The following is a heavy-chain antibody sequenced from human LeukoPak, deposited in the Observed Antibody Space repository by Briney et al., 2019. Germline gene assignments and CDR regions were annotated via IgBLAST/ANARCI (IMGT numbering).Heavy chain of an antibody. D-gene: IGHD5-12*01. Sequence: SETLSLTCTVSGGSICSYYWSWIRQPPGKGLEWIGYIYTSGSTNYNPSLKSRVTISVDTSKNQFSLKLSSVTAADTAVYYCARLPRWSGYDDYWGQGTLVTVSS. J-gene: IGHJ4*02. CDR3: ARLPRWSGYDDY. V-gene: IGHV4-4*09. CDR2: IYTSGST. CDR1: GGSICSYY.